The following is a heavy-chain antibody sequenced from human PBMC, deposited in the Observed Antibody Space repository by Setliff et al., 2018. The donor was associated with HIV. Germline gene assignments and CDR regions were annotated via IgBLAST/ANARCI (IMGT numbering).Heavy chain of an antibody. D-gene: IGHD1-26*01. CDR3: ARIRAGALLNAFDI. CDR2: INGYNGNT. V-gene: IGHV1-18*01. J-gene: IGHJ3*02. Sequence: ASVKVSCKASGYTFINYGITWVRQAPGQGLEWMGWINGYNGNTHPAQTVQGRVTMTTDTSTSTAYMELRSLRSDDTAMYYCARIRAGALLNAFDIWGQGTMVTVSS. CDR1: GYTFINYG.